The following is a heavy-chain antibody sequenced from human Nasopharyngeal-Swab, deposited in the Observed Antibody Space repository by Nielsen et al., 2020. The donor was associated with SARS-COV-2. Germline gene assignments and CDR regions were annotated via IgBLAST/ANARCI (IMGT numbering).Heavy chain of an antibody. CDR3: ARIVETAQEYDY. J-gene: IGHJ4*02. D-gene: IGHD5-18*01. V-gene: IGHV5-10-1*01. CDR2: IDPSDSYT. Sequence: VRQMPGKGLEWMGRIDPSDSYTSYSPSFQGHVTISTDKSITTAYLQWSSLKASDTAVYYCARIVETAQEYDYWGQGTPVTVSS.